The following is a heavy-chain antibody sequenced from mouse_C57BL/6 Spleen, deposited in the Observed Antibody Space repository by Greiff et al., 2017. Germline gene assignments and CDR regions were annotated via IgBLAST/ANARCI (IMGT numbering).Heavy chain of an antibody. CDR3: ARRYCGYDWYFDV. Sequence: QVQLQQPGAELVKPGASVKMSCKASGYTFTSYWITWVKQRPGQGLEWIGDIYPCNGGTNYNEKFKSKATMTVDKSSSTAYMELSSLTSEDSAVYYWARRYCGYDWYFDVWGKGTTVTVSS. J-gene: IGHJ1*03. CDR1: GYTFTSYW. CDR2: IYPCNGGT. V-gene: IGHV1-55*01. D-gene: IGHD2-2*01.